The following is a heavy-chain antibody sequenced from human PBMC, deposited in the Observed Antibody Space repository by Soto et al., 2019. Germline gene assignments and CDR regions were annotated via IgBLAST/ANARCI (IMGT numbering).Heavy chain of an antibody. V-gene: IGHV4-34*01. CDR2: INHSGST. CDR1: GGSFSGYY. Sequence: KSLETLSLTCAVYGGSFSGYYWSWIRQPPGKGLEWIGEINHSGSTNYNPSLKSRVNISVDTSKNQFSLKLSSVTAADTAVYYCARGLSSSGWAYYYYYYGMDVWGKGTTVTVSS. CDR3: ARGLSSSGWAYYYYYYGMDV. J-gene: IGHJ6*04. D-gene: IGHD6-19*01.